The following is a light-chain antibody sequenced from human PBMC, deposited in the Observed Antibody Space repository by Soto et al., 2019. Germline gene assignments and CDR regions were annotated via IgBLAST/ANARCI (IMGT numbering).Light chain of an antibody. CDR1: SSDVGGYNY. CDR3: SSYTSGTTPFV. CDR2: HVS. Sequence: QSALTQPASVSGSPGQSISIYCTGTSSDVGGYNYVSWYQRHPGKAPKLIIYHVSDRPSGVSDRFSASKSGDTASLTISGLQAEDEADFCSSYTSGTTPFVFGTGTKLTVL. J-gene: IGLJ1*01. V-gene: IGLV2-14*03.